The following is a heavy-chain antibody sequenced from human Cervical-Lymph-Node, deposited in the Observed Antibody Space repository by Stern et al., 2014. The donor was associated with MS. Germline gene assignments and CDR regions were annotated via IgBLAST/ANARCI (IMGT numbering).Heavy chain of an antibody. D-gene: IGHD6-13*01. V-gene: IGHV1-69*01. J-gene: IGHJ4*02. Sequence: VHLVESGAEVKRPESSVKVSCKASGGSLSTLDISWVRQAPGQGLEWVGEIKPLFGTANYAQKFNGRVTITADESTSTVYMELSSLKSEDTAIYFCARHQAGIAANWGQGTLVTVTS. CDR1: GGSLSTLD. CDR3: ARHQAGIAAN. CDR2: IKPLFGTA.